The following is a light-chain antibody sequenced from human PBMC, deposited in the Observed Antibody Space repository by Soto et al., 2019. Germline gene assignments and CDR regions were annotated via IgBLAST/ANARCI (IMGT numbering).Light chain of an antibody. CDR1: QSLSRIY. Sequence: EIVLTQSPGTLSLSPGERATLSCRASQSLSRIYLAWYQQKPGQAPRLLMYGASNRATGIPDRFRGSGSGTDFSLTISRLEPEDFAVYYCQQYGSSRTFGQGTKVELK. CDR3: QQYGSSRT. CDR2: GAS. V-gene: IGKV3-20*01. J-gene: IGKJ1*01.